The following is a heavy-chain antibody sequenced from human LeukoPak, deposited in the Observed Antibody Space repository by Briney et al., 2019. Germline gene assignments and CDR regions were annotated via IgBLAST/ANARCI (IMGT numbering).Heavy chain of an antibody. D-gene: IGHD3-10*01. J-gene: IGHJ4*02. CDR3: ARGYGSWTYYTPVFDY. Sequence: PSGSLSLTCTVSVGSISGFYWSWIRQPPGKGLEWIGYIYSSGTTSNRPSLKSRGTISVDTSQNQFSLTLTSVTAAETAVYYCARGYGSWTYYTPVFDYWGQGTLVTVS. CDR2: IYSSGTT. CDR1: VGSISGFY. V-gene: IGHV4-59*01.